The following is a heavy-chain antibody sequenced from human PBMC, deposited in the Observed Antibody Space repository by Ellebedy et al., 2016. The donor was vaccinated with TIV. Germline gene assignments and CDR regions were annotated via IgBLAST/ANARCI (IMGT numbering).Heavy chain of an antibody. Sequence: SETLSLTXTVSDDSVSSGRYYWGWIRQPPGKGLEWIGSVYYSGTTYYNPSLKSRVTISAQTSKNQISLKLTPAIAADTAVYYCARGGSTLFGVVDFDFWGQGTLVTVSS. V-gene: IGHV4-39*01. CDR3: ARGGSTLFGVVDFDF. CDR2: VYYSGTT. CDR1: DDSVSSGRYY. J-gene: IGHJ4*02. D-gene: IGHD3-3*01.